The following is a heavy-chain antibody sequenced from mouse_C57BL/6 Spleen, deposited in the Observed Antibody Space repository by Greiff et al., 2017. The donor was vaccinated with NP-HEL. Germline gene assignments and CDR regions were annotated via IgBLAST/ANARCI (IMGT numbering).Heavy chain of an antibody. CDR3: TTKVLVDYYAMDY. CDR2: IDPEDGDT. Sequence: EVQRVESGAELVRPGASVKLSCTASGFNIKDYYMHWVKQRPEQGLEWIGRIDPEDGDTEYAPKFQGKATMTADTSSNTAYLQLSSLTSEDTAVYYCTTKVLVDYYAMDYWGQGTSVTVSS. V-gene: IGHV14-1*01. CDR1: GFNIKDYY. D-gene: IGHD1-1*01. J-gene: IGHJ4*01.